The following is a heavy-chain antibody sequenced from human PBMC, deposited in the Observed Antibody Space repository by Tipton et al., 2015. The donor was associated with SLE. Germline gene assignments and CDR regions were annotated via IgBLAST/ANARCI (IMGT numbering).Heavy chain of an antibody. CDR1: GGSISNYY. J-gene: IGHJ4*02. Sequence: TLSLTCTVSGGSISNYYWSWIRQPAGKGLEWSVRIYTRGRTNYNPALKSRVTISVDTSKNKLSLTLSSVTAADTAVYYCAREGNYYDSSGPIDYFDYWGQGTLVTVSS. V-gene: IGHV4-4*07. CDR2: IYTRGRT. D-gene: IGHD3-22*01. CDR3: AREGNYYDSSGPIDYFDY.